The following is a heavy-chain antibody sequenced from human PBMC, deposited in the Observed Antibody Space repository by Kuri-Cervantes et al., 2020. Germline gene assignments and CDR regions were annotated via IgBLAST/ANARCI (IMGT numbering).Heavy chain of an antibody. Sequence: GGSLRLSCAASGFTFSSYGMHWVRQAPGKGLEWVSAISGSGGSTYYADSVKGRFTISRDNSKNTLYLQMNSLRAEDTAVYYCAKGSPRSLQSGSYSNFDYCGQAILTVSS. V-gene: IGHV3-23*01. CDR1: GFTFSSYG. CDR2: ISGSGGST. D-gene: IGHD1-26*01. CDR3: AKGSPRSLQSGSYSNFDY. J-gene: IGHJ4*02.